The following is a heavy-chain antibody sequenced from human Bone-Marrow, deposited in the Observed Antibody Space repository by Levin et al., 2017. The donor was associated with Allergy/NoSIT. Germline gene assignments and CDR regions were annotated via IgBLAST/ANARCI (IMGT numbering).Heavy chain of an antibody. J-gene: IGHJ4*02. CDR3: AKLGGGGSFDY. CDR2: ISGSGGST. D-gene: IGHD2-15*01. Sequence: GESLKISCAASGFTFSSYAMSWVRQAPGKGLEWVSAISGSGGSTYYADSVKGRFTISRDNSKNTLYLQMNSLRAEDTAVYYCAKLGGGGSFDYWGQGTLVTVSS. V-gene: IGHV3-23*01. CDR1: GFTFSSYA.